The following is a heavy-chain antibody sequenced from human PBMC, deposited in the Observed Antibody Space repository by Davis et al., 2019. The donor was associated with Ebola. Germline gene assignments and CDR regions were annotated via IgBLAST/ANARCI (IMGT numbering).Heavy chain of an antibody. CDR1: GYTFTSYD. D-gene: IGHD6-19*01. CDR2: MNPNSGNT. J-gene: IGHJ4*02. Sequence: ASVTVSCKASGYTFTSYDINWLRQATAQGLEWMGWMNPNSGNTGYAQKFQGRVTMTRNTSISTAYMELSSLRSEDTAVYYCARGRRIAVAGTDYWGQGTLVTVSS. CDR3: ARGRRIAVAGTDY. V-gene: IGHV1-8*01.